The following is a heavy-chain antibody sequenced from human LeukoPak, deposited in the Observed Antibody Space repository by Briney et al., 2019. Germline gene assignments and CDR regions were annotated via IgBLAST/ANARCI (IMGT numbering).Heavy chain of an antibody. CDR3: ARDTGGYYYDSSGAYDY. CDR1: GFTFSSYA. V-gene: IGHV3-23*01. J-gene: IGHJ4*02. CDR2: ISGSGGST. D-gene: IGHD3-22*01. Sequence: PGGSLRLSCAASGFTFSSYAMSWVRQAPGKGLEWASAISGSGGSTYYADSVKGRFTISRDNAKNSLYLQMNSLRAEDTAVYYCARDTGGYYYDSSGAYDYWGQGTLVTVSS.